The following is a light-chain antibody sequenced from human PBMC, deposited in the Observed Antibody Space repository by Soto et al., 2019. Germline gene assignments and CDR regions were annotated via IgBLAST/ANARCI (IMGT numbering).Light chain of an antibody. Sequence: QSVLTQPPSASGSPGQSVTISCTGTSSDVGGYNYVSWYQQHPGKAPKLMINEITKRPSGVPGRSSGSKSGNTASLTVSGLQADDEYDYYCSSYAGSKTLVFGGGTKLTVL. CDR1: SSDVGGYNY. V-gene: IGLV2-8*01. CDR3: SSYAGSKTLV. J-gene: IGLJ3*02. CDR2: EIT.